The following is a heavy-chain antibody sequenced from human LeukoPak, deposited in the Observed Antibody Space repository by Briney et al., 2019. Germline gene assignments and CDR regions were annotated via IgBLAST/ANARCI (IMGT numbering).Heavy chain of an antibody. CDR3: ARAGYNWSQYYFDY. V-gene: IGHV1-2*02. CDR1: GYTFTGYY. CDR2: INPNSGGS. Sequence: ASVKVSCKASGYTFTGYYMHWVRQAPGQGLERMGWINPNSGGSDYAQNFQGRVTMTRDTSISTAYMELSGLRSDDTAVYYCARAGYNWSQYYFDYWGQGTLVTASS. D-gene: IGHD1-20*01. J-gene: IGHJ4*02.